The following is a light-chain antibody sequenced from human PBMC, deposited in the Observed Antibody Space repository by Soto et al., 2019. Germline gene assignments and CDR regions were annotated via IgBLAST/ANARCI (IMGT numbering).Light chain of an antibody. J-gene: IGKJ1*01. CDR3: QQSYSRVT. CDR2: AAS. CDR1: QSISSY. V-gene: IGKV1-39*01. Sequence: DIQITQSPASLSSPVGERVTITCRASQSISSYVSWYQQKPGKAPKLLIYAASRLQSGVPSRFCGSRSGTDFTLTISSLQPEDFATYYCQQSYSRVTFGQGTKVDI.